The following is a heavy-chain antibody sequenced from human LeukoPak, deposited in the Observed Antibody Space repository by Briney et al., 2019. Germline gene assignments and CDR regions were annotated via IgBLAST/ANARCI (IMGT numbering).Heavy chain of an antibody. J-gene: IGHJ4*02. CDR3: ARGWNSGYDQYYFDY. D-gene: IGHD5-12*01. Sequence: SETLSLTCAVYGGSFSGYYWSWIRQPPGKGLEWIGEINHSGSTNYNPSLKSRVTISVDTSKNQFSLKLSSVTAADPAVYYCARGWNSGYDQYYFDYWGQGTLVTVSS. CDR2: INHSGST. CDR1: GGSFSGYY. V-gene: IGHV4-34*01.